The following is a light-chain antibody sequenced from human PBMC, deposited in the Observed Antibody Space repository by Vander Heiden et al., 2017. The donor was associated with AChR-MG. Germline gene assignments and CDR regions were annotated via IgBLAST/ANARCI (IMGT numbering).Light chain of an antibody. Sequence: EIVLTQSPGTLSLSPGERATLSCRASQSVSSSYLAWYQPKPRQAPRLLIYGASSRATGIPDRFSGSGSGTDFTLTISRLEPEDFAVYYCQQYGSSPVTFGGGTKVEIK. CDR3: QQYGSSPVT. CDR2: GAS. CDR1: QSVSSSY. V-gene: IGKV3-20*01. J-gene: IGKJ4*01.